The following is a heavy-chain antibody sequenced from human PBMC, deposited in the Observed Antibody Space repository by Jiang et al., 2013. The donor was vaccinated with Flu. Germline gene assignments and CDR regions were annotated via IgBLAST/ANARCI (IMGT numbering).Heavy chain of an antibody. V-gene: IGHV3-30*18. CDR1: GFTFSNSG. CDR2: ISFDGSIT. CDR3: AKDIGSFGYGGLGAEY. Sequence: VQLLESGGGVVQPGRSLRLSCAVSGFTFSNSGMHWVRQAPGKGLEWVALISFDGSITYYKDSVKGRFTISRDNSKSTLYLQMNRLRAEDTAVYSCAKDIGSFGYGGLGAEYWGQGTLVTVST. J-gene: IGHJ4*02. D-gene: IGHD4-23*01.